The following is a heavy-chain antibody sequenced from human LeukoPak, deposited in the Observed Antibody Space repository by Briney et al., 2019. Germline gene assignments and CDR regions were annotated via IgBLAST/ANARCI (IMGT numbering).Heavy chain of an antibody. V-gene: IGHV1-18*01. CDR1: GYTFTSYG. CDR3: ARRPHCNSDTCYTRWFDP. CDR2: ISAYNGNT. D-gene: IGHD2/OR15-2a*01. Sequence: GASVKVSCKASGYTFTSYGISWVRQAPGQGLEWMGWISAYNGNTNYAQKLQGRVTMTTDTSTSTAYMELRSLRSDDTAVYYCARRPHCNSDTCYTRWFDPWGQGTLVTVSS. J-gene: IGHJ5*02.